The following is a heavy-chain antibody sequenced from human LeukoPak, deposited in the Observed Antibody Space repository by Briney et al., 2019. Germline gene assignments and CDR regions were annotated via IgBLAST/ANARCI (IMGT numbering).Heavy chain of an antibody. D-gene: IGHD3-10*01. Sequence: TSETLSLTCAVYGGSFSGYYWSWIHQSPGKGLEWIGEINHSGSTNYNPSLKRRVNRSVDTSKNQFSLELSSVTAADTAVYYCAREWGHYYGSGSYNYGAFDIWGQGTMVTVSS. J-gene: IGHJ3*02. V-gene: IGHV4-34*01. CDR3: AREWGHYYGSGSYNYGAFDI. CDR1: GGSFSGYY. CDR2: INHSGST.